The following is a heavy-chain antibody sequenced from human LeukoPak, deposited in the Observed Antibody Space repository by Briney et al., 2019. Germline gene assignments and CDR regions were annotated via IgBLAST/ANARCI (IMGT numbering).Heavy chain of an antibody. CDR1: GGSIGTSY. CDR2: IYYNGAT. Sequence: SETLSLTCSVSGGSIGTSYWSWIRQPPGKGLEWIGYIYYNGATNYNPSLKTRVTISLDTPKNQFSLKLKSVTASGTAVYYCARHYVFVSGGSSFDYWGLGILVTVSS. J-gene: IGHJ4*02. D-gene: IGHD1-26*01. V-gene: IGHV4-59*08. CDR3: ARHYVFVSGGSSFDY.